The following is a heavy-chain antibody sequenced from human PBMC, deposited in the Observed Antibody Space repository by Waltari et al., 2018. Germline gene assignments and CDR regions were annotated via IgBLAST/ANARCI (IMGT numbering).Heavy chain of an antibody. CDR3: AREDIVSATQWRGNQYRGNSGYDL. D-gene: IGHD5-12*01. CDR1: GFNFNIYG. J-gene: IGHJ4*01. CDR2: TRFDGSNK. V-gene: IGHV3-30*02. Sequence: QVFLVESGGGLVQPGDALRLSWVSSGFNFNIYGLTWFRQDQGQGLDLVAVTRFDGSNKHYADSVKGRFPISRDNIENTLYLQMNSLRGEDSAIYYGAREDIVSATQWRGNQYRGNSGYDLWGQGTLVSVSS.